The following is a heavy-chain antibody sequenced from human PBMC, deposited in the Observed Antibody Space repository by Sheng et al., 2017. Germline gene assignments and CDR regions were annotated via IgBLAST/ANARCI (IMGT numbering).Heavy chain of an antibody. CDR3: AKGGRPYGDFVDY. Sequence: DVQLVESGGGLVQPGGTLRLSCAASGFTFSSYGMSWVRQAPGKGLEWVSTISGSGGSTYHADSVKGRFTISRDNSKNTLYVQVNSLRADDTAIYYCAKGGRPYGDFVDYWGQGTLVTVSS. D-gene: IGHD4-17*01. CDR1: GFTFSSYG. J-gene: IGHJ4*02. CDR2: ISGSGGST. V-gene: IGHV3-23*04.